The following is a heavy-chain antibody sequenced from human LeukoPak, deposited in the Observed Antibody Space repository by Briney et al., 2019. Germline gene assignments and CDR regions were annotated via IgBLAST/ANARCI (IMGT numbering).Heavy chain of an antibody. D-gene: IGHD1-14*01. J-gene: IGHJ6*03. Sequence: GGSLRLSCAASGFTFSSYEMNWVRQAPGKGLEWVSYISIGGRTQYYADSVKGRFTISRDNAKNSLYLQMNSLRAEDTAVYYCARVGPWVNPDYYYYYMDVWGKGTTVTVSS. CDR3: ARVGPWVNPDYYYYYMDV. V-gene: IGHV3-48*03. CDR1: GFTFSSYE. CDR2: ISIGGRTQ.